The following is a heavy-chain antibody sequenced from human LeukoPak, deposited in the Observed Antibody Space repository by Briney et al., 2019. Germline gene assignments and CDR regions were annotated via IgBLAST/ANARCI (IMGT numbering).Heavy chain of an antibody. J-gene: IGHJ4*02. D-gene: IGHD4-11*01. CDR2: ISSSSSYK. CDR3: ARDWTTVGPFDY. CDR1: EFTFSSYS. V-gene: IGHV3-21*01. Sequence: KPGGSLRLSCAASEFTFSSYSMNWVRQAPGKGLGWVSSISSSSSYKYYADSVKGRFTISRDNAKNSLYLQMNSLRAEDTAVYYCARDWTTVGPFDYWGQGTLVTVSS.